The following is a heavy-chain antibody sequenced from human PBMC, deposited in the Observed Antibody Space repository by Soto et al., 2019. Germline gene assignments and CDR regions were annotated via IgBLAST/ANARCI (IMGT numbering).Heavy chain of an antibody. CDR2: IYYSGST. J-gene: IGHJ3*02. CDR3: ARELGYCSSTSGYRLGDAFDI. D-gene: IGHD2-2*02. V-gene: IGHV4-61*01. CDR1: GGSVSSGSYY. Sequence: QVQLQESGPGLVKPSETLSLTCTVSGGSVSSGSYYWSWIRQPQGKGLEWIGYIYYSGSTNYNPSLKSRVTISVDTSKNQFSLKLSSVNAADTAVYYCARELGYCSSTSGYRLGDAFDIWGQGTMVTVSS.